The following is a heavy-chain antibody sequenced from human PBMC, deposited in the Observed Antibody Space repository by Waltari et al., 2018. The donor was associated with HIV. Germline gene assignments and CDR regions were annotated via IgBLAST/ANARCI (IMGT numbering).Heavy chain of an antibody. V-gene: IGHV4-31*01. Sequence: QVQLQESGPGLVRPSQSLSLTCTVPGGFISSGGYYWSWIRQHPGKGLEWIGYIYDSGTTYYKPSLKSLVTISVDTSKNQFSLRLSSVTAADTAVYFCARGPPRYYFDYWGQGTLVTVSS. CDR1: GGFISSGGYY. CDR3: ARGPPRYYFDY. J-gene: IGHJ4*02. CDR2: IYDSGTT.